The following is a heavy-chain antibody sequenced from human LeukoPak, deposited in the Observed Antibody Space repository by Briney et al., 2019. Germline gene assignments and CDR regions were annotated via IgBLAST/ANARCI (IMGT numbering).Heavy chain of an antibody. CDR3: GTDGSSGWYEYY. D-gene: IGHD6-19*01. Sequence: SVKVSCKASGGTFSSYAISWVRQAPGQGLEWMGGIIPIFGTANYAQKFQGRVTITADKSTSTAYMDLSSLRSEDTAVYYCGTDGSSGWYEYYWGQGTLVTVSS. CDR2: IIPIFGTA. J-gene: IGHJ4*02. V-gene: IGHV1-69*06. CDR1: GGTFSSYA.